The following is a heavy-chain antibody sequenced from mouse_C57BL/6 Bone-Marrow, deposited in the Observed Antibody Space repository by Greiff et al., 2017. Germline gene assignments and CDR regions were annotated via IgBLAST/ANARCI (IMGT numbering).Heavy chain of an antibody. Sequence: VQLQQSGPVLARPGASVKMSCKTSGYTFPSYWMHWVKQRPGQGLEWIGAIYPGNSDTSYNQKFKGKAKMTAVTSAITAYMELSSLTPEDSAVYYCTRADQMGYFDVWGTGTTVTVSS. CDR1: GYTFPSYW. V-gene: IGHV1-5*01. D-gene: IGHD2-3*01. J-gene: IGHJ1*03. CDR2: IYPGNSDT. CDR3: TRADQMGYFDV.